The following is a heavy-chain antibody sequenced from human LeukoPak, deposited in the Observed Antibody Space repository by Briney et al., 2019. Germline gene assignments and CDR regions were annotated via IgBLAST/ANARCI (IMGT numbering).Heavy chain of an antibody. V-gene: IGHV4-39*01. CDR2: IYYSGST. Sequence: SETLSLTCTVSGGSISSSSYSWGWIRQPPGKGLEWIGSIYYSGSTYYNPSLKSRVTISVDTSKNQFSLKLSSVTAADTAVYYCAISGSYYLARSQLFDYWGQGTLVTVSS. CDR1: GGSISSSSYS. D-gene: IGHD1-26*01. J-gene: IGHJ4*02. CDR3: AISGSYYLARSQLFDY.